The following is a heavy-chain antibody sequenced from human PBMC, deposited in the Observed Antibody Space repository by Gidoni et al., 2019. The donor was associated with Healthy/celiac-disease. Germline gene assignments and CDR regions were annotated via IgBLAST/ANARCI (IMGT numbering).Heavy chain of an antibody. CDR1: GGSLSRGGYS. D-gene: IGHD3-16*01. V-gene: IGHV4-30-2*01. CDR3: ARAAGEGDYYYYYGMDV. CDR2: IYHSGST. Sequence: QLQLQESGSGLVKPSPTLSLTCAVSGGSLSRGGYSWSWLRQPPGKGLEWIGYIYHSGSTYYNPSLKSRVTISVDRSKNQFSLKLSSVTAADTAVYYCARAAGEGDYYYYYGMDVWGQGTTVTVSS. J-gene: IGHJ6*02.